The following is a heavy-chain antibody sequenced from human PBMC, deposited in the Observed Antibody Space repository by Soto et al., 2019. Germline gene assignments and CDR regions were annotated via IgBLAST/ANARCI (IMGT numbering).Heavy chain of an antibody. J-gene: IGHJ4*02. CDR2: ISWNGGSI. D-gene: IGHD5-12*01. Sequence: GGSLRLSCAASGFTFDDYAMHWVRQGPGKGLEWVSGISWNGGSIGYADSVKGRFTISRDNAKNSLFLQMNSLRAEDTAWYYCAKAMEIRGYSAYAYWGQGTLVTVSS. CDR3: AKAMEIRGYSAYAY. CDR1: GFTFDDYA. V-gene: IGHV3-9*01.